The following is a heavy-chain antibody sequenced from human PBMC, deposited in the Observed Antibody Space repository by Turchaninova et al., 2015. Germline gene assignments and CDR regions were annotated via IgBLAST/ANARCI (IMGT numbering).Heavy chain of an antibody. Sequence: VQSGDEVKKTGASVKVSCKVSGGAFLTYVISWVRQAPGQGLEWMGGIRPISATTKSAPNFKDRLTISADESSTTVSMELSSLTPGDTAVYYCARRWSSGWFGGDAIIALDFWGQGTKVTVSS. J-gene: IGHJ3*01. V-gene: IGHV1-69*01. CDR1: GGAFLTYV. D-gene: IGHD6-19*01. CDR2: IRPISATT. CDR3: ARRWSSGWFGGDAIIALDF.